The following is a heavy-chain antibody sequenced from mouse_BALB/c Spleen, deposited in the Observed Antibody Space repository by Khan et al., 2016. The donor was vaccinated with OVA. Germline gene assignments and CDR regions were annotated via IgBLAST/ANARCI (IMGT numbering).Heavy chain of an antibody. J-gene: IGHJ1*01. CDR3: AREDYGQWYFDD. CDR1: GFTFSSFG. V-gene: IGHV5-17*02. CDR2: ISSGSSSI. D-gene: IGHD1-1*02. Sequence: EVELVESGGGLVQPGGSRKLSCAASGFTFSSFGMHWVRQAPEKGLEWVAYISSGSSSIYYADTVKGRFTISRDNPKNTLFLQMTSLRSEDTAMYYCAREDYGQWYFDDWGPGTTVTVSS.